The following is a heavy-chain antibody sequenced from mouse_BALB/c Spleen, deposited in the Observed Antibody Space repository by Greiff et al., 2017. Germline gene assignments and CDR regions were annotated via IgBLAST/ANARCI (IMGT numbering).Heavy chain of an antibody. CDR3: ARLGGLRDYAMDY. CDR2: IYPGGGYT. D-gene: IGHD2-4*01. CDR1: GYTFTNYW. Sequence: VQLQQSGAELVRPGTSVKISCKASGYTFTNYWLGWVKQRPGHGLEWIGDIYPGGGYTNYNEKFKGKATLTADTSSSTAYMQLSSLTSEDSAVYYCARLGGLRDYAMDYWGQGTSVTVSS. V-gene: IGHV1-63*02. J-gene: IGHJ4*01.